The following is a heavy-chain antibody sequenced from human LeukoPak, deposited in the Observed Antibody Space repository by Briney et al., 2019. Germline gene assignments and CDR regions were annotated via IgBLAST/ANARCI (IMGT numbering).Heavy chain of an antibody. CDR2: ISGSGGST. V-gene: IGHV3-23*01. Sequence: QSGGSLRLSCVASGFTFSNYTMSWVRQAPGKGLEWVSGISGSGGSTYYADSVKGRFTISRDNSKNTLYLQMNSLRAEDTGVYYCAKASYMDVWGKGTTVTVSS. CDR3: AKASYMDV. J-gene: IGHJ6*03. CDR1: GFTFSNYT.